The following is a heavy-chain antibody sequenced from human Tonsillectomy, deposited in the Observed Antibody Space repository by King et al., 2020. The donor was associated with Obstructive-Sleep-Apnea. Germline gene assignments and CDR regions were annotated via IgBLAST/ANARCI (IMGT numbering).Heavy chain of an antibody. CDR2: IRSSGSIM. D-gene: IGHD3-22*01. V-gene: IGHV3-48*04. Sequence: VQLVESGGGLVQPGGSLRLSCAASGFTFSSYTMNWVRQAPGKGLEWISFIRSSGSIMFYADSVKGRFTISRDNSKNSMYLQMNRLRAEDTAVYYCARGQPYHSESSCPIDYWGQGTLVTVSS. J-gene: IGHJ4*02. CDR3: ARGQPYHSESSCPIDY. CDR1: GFTFSSYT.